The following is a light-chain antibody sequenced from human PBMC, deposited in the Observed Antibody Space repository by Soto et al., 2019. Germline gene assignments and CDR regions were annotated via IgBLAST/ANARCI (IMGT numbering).Light chain of an antibody. J-gene: IGKJ4*01. CDR3: MQYSQFPLT. CDR1: QILVHSDGNSY. V-gene: IGKV2-24*01. CDR2: KIS. Sequence: DIVLRKTPRSSPCALGQPASISCISSQILVHSDGNSYLSWLHQRPGQPPRLLIYKISNRFSGVPDRFSGSGAGTAFTLKISRVEPEDVGIYYCMQYSQFPLTFGRGTKVDIK.